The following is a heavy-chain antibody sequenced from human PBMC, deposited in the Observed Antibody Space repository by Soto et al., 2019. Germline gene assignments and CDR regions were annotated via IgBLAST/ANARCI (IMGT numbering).Heavy chain of an antibody. CDR2: IWYDGSNK. V-gene: IGHV3-33*01. CDR1: GFTFSSYG. CDR3: ARDPFYGGNSSLRLYYYCAMDV. Sequence: QVQLVESGGGVVQPGRSLRLSCAASGFTFSSYGMHWVRQAPGKGLEWVAVIWYDGSNKYYADSVKGRFTISRDNSKNTLYMQMNSLRAEDTAVYYCARDPFYGGNSSLRLYYYCAMDVWGQGTTVTVSS. D-gene: IGHD4-17*01. J-gene: IGHJ6*02.